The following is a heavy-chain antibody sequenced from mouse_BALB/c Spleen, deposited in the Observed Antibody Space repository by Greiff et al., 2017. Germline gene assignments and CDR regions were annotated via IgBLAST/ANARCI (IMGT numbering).Heavy chain of an antibody. CDR1: GFNIKDNY. J-gene: IGHJ4*01. Sequence: VQLQQSGAELVKPGASVKLSCTASGFNIKDNYMHWVKQRPEQGLEWIGRIDPANGNTKYDPKFQGKATITADTSSNTAYLQLSILTSEDTAVYNCAEFGGYDYYAMDYWGQGTSVTVSS. V-gene: IGHV14-3*02. CDR3: AEFGGYDYYAMDY. CDR2: IDPANGNT.